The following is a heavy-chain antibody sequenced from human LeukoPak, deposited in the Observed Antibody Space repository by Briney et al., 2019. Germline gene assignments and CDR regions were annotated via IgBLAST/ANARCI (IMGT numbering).Heavy chain of an antibody. CDR1: GGPLNNYY. V-gene: IGHV4-59*01. J-gene: IGHJ6*03. Sequence: SETLPLTCTVSGGPLNNYYWTWIGQPPGKGLEWIGNTHYSENNNYNPSLKSRVTMSQDSSKNQFSLKLSSVTAADTAVCYCARAEGYFDFWSVSRFFYHMDVWGKGTTVTVSS. D-gene: IGHD3-3*01. CDR2: THYSENN. CDR3: ARAEGYFDFWSVSRFFYHMDV.